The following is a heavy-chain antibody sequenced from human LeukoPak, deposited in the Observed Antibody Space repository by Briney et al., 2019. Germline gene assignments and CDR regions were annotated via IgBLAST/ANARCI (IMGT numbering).Heavy chain of an antibody. CDR2: ISGSGGST. D-gene: IGHD4-17*01. J-gene: IGHJ6*02. Sequence: GGSLRLSCAASGFTFSSYAMSWVSQAPGKGLEWVSAISGSGGSTYYADSVKGRFTISRDNSKNTLYLQMNSLRAEDTAVYYCAEDHTVNYYYYGMDVWGQGTTVTVSS. V-gene: IGHV3-23*01. CDR3: AEDHTVNYYYYGMDV. CDR1: GFTFSSYA.